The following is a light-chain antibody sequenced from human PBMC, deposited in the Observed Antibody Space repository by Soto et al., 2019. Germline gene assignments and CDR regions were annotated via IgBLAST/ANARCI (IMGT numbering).Light chain of an antibody. CDR3: QQSYGTPIT. CDR1: QGISSY. V-gene: IGKV1-39*01. CDR2: STS. J-gene: IGKJ5*01. Sequence: DIQLTQSPSSLSASVGDRVTITCRVSQGISSYLNWYRQKAGKVPKFLVCSTSNLQSGVPSRFSGSGSGTDFTLTITSLQPEDFATYYCQQSYGTPITFGQGTRLEIK.